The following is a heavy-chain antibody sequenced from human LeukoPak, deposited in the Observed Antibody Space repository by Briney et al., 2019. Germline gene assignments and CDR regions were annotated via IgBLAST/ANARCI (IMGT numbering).Heavy chain of an antibody. CDR1: GFTFNNNA. Sequence: PGGSLRLSCTASGFTFNNNAMSWVRQAPGKGLEWVSVINGGGDATEYTDSVKGRFTISRDNSKNTLYLQMNSLRPEDTAVYYCARCTASCYANAFDVWGQGTLLTVSS. V-gene: IGHV3-23*01. CDR2: INGGGDAT. D-gene: IGHD2-2*01. CDR3: ARCTASCYANAFDV. J-gene: IGHJ3*01.